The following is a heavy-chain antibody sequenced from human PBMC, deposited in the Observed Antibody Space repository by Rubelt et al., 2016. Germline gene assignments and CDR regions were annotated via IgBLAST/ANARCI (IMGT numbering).Heavy chain of an antibody. CDR1: GAPITSGGYS. Sequence: QLQLQESGSGLVKPSQTLSLTCTVSGAPITSGGYSWSWIRQPPGKGLEWIGYRDNSGRTYYNASLRSRVSISVDSSKNQFSLKLSSVNVADTAVYYCAREGGGSPYYFDYWGQGALVTVSS. CDR3: AREGGGSPYYFDY. CDR2: RDNSGRT. V-gene: IGHV4-30-2*01. J-gene: IGHJ4*02. D-gene: IGHD2-15*01.